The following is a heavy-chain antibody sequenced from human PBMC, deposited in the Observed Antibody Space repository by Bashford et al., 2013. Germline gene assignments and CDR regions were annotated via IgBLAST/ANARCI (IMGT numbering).Heavy chain of an antibody. CDR3: ASPYSSAWFLPGT. V-gene: IGHV3-7*01. D-gene: IGHD6-19*01. J-gene: IGHJ5*02. CDR1: GFTFSTYA. Sequence: GSLRLSCAASGFTFSTYAMSWVRQAPGKGLEWVSALNDGGEKNYVDSVKGRFTISRDNAKNSLFLQMNSLRVEDTAVYYCASPYSSAWFLPGTWGQGTLVTVSS. CDR2: LNDGGEK.